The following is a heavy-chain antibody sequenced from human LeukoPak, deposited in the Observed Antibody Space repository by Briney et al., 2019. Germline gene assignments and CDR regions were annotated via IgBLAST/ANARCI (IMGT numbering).Heavy chain of an antibody. CDR1: GFTFSSYS. Sequence: GGSLRLSCAASGFTFSSYSMNWVRQASGKGLEWVSSISSSSSYIYYADSVKGRFTISRDNAKNSLYLQMNSLRAEDTAVYYCARAPLGYCSGGSCYDLDYWGQGTLVTVSS. D-gene: IGHD2-15*01. CDR2: ISSSSSYI. V-gene: IGHV3-21*01. CDR3: ARAPLGYCSGGSCYDLDY. J-gene: IGHJ4*02.